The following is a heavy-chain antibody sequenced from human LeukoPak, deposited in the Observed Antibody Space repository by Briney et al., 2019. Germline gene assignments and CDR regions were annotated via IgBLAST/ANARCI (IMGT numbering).Heavy chain of an antibody. CDR3: AKDLLGVAAGNY. CDR2: ISGSGGDT. Sequence: GGSLRLSCAAYGFTFSSHGMSWVRQGPGKGLEWVSGISGSGGDTYYADSVKGRFTISRDNSKSTLYLQMNSLRAEDTAVYSCAKDLLGVAAGNYWGQGTLVTVSS. CDR1: GFTFSSHG. J-gene: IGHJ4*02. V-gene: IGHV3-23*01. D-gene: IGHD6-13*01.